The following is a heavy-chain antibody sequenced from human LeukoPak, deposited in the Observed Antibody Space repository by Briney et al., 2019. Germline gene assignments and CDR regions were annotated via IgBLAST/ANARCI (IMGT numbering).Heavy chain of an antibody. J-gene: IGHJ4*02. CDR2: INHSGST. CDR3: ARSDPYFALYYFDY. D-gene: IGHD3-9*01. CDR1: GGSFCGYY. Sequence: SETLSLTCAVYGGSFCGYYWSWIRAPPGRGGEWIGEINHSGSTNYNPSLKSRVTISVDTSKNQFSLKLSSVTAADTAVYYCARSDPYFALYYFDYWGQGTLVTVSS. V-gene: IGHV4-34*01.